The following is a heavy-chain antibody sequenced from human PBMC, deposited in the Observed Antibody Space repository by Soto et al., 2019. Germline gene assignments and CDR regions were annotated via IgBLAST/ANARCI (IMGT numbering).Heavy chain of an antibody. CDR3: ARILFGRSVAGGYFYMDV. CDR1: GFSLSNGKVG. D-gene: IGHD6-19*01. CDR2: IFSNDEK. Sequence: HVTLKESGPVLVKPTETLTLTCTVSGFSLSNGKVGVSWIRQPPGKALEWLAHIFSNDEKSYRTSPKSRLTISEDTSKSQVALTMTNVDPVDTATYYCARILFGRSVAGGYFYMDVWGKGTTVTVSS. V-gene: IGHV2-26*01. J-gene: IGHJ6*03.